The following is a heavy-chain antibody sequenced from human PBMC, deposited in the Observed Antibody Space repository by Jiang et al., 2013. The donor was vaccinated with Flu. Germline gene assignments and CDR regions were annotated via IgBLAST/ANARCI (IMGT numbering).Heavy chain of an antibody. V-gene: IGHV3-11*01. J-gene: IGHJ4*02. CDR2: ISDSGSTI. CDR1: RFTFSNYY. D-gene: IGHD3-9*01. CDR3: ARGANIFTGHYMDYFDS. Sequence: ESGGGLVEPGGSLRVSCAASRFTFSNYYMGWVRQAPGKELEWVSYISDSGSTIYYGDSVEGRFTVSRDNAKNSLYLQMNSLRAEDTAVYYCARGANIFTGHYMDYFDSWGQGTLVTVSS.